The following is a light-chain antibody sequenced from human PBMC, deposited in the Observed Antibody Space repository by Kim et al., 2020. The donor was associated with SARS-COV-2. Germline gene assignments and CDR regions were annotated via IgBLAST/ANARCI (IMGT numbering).Light chain of an antibody. Sequence: ELTQPPSVSEAPRQRVTISCSGSSSNIGNNAVNWYQQLPGEAPKLLIYYDHLLPSGVSDRFSGSRSGTSASLAISALQSEDEADYYCAAWDDRLIGWVFGGGTQLTVL. J-gene: IGLJ3*02. V-gene: IGLV1-36*01. CDR3: AAWDDRLIGWV. CDR2: YDH. CDR1: SSNIGNNA.